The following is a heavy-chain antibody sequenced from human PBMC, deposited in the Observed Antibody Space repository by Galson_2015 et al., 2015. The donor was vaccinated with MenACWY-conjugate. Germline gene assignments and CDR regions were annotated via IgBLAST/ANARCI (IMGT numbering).Heavy chain of an antibody. CDR2: ISFDGSTK. Sequence: QAPGKGLEWVAVISFDGSTKNYADSVMGRFTISRDNSNNTLYLHMNSLRPEDSAVYYCAKVRWLRLNSDAYDVWGQGTMVTVSS. J-gene: IGHJ3*01. D-gene: IGHD5-12*01. CDR3: AKVRWLRLNSDAYDV. V-gene: IGHV3-30*18.